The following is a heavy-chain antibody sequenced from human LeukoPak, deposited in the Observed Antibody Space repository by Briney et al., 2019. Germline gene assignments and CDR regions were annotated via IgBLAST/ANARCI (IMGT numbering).Heavy chain of an antibody. Sequence: PGGSLRLSCAASGFTFSSYAMTWVRQAPGKGLEWVSGISKSGVSTDYADSVKGRFTISRDNSKNTLYLQMNSLRAEDTAVYYCVKSGSETYYNPDFDYWGQGTLVTVSS. CDR2: ISKSGVST. V-gene: IGHV3-23*01. CDR1: GFTFSSYA. D-gene: IGHD3-10*01. CDR3: VKSGSETYYNPDFDY. J-gene: IGHJ4*02.